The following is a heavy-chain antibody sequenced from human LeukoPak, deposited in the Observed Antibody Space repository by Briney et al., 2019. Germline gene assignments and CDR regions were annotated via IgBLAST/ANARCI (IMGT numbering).Heavy chain of an antibody. CDR3: ARENRPRGSRSNDAFDI. V-gene: IGHV3-74*01. Sequence: PGGSLRLSCAASGFTFSSYWMHWVRQAPGKGLVWVSRINSDGSSTSYADSVKGRFTISRDNAKNTLYLQMNSLRAEDTAVYYCARENRPRGSRSNDAFDIWGQGTMVTVSS. J-gene: IGHJ3*02. CDR2: INSDGSST. D-gene: IGHD2/OR15-2a*01. CDR1: GFTFSSYW.